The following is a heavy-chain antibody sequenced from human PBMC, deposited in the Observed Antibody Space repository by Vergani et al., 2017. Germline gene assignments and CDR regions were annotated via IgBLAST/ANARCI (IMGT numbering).Heavy chain of an antibody. CDR1: GFTFDDYT. Sequence: EVQLVESGGVVVQPGGSLRLSCAASGFTFDDYTMHWVRQAPGKGLEWVSLISWDGGSTYYADSVKGRFTISRDNSKNSLYLQMNSLRTEDTALYYCAKAFASKWELLGQSFYYYYGMDVWGQGTTVTVSS. D-gene: IGHD1-26*01. CDR2: ISWDGGST. CDR3: AKAFASKWELLGQSFYYYYGMDV. V-gene: IGHV3-43*01. J-gene: IGHJ6*02.